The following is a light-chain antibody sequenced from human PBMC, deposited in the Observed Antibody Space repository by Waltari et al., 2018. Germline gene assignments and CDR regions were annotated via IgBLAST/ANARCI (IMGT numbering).Light chain of an antibody. CDR1: ALAMQY. V-gene: IGLV3-25*03. J-gene: IGLJ2*01. Sequence: SFELTQTPSLSVSPGQTARSTCTRGALAMQYGHWHQQRPGLAPILVIYKDSERPSGIPERFSGSSSGTTVTLTISGVQAEDEADYYCQSADSSGSVVFGGGTKLTVL. CDR3: QSADSSGSVV. CDR2: KDS.